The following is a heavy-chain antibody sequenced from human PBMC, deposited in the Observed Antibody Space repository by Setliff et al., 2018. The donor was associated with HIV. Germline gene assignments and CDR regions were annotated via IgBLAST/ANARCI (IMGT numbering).Heavy chain of an antibody. V-gene: IGHV4-31*03. Sequence: SETLSLTCTVSGGSISSGGYYWGWIRQHPGKGLEWIGYIYYSGSTYYNPSLKSRVTISVDTSKNQFSLKLSSVTAADTAVYYCARAAPYYDYVWGSYRHFDYWGQGTLVTVS. J-gene: IGHJ4*02. CDR2: IYYSGST. CDR3: ARAAPYYDYVWGSYRHFDY. CDR1: GGSISSGGYY. D-gene: IGHD3-16*02.